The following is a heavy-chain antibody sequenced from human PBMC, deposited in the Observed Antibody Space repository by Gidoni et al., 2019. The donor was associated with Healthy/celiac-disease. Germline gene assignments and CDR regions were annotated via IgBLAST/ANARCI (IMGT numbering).Heavy chain of an antibody. CDR3: TRHGHDYGDYDFDY. J-gene: IGHJ4*02. D-gene: IGHD4-17*01. CDR2: IRSKANSYAT. Sequence: EVQLVESGGGLVQPGGSLKLSCAASGFTFSCSAMHWVRQASGKGLGWVVRIRSKANSYATAYAASVKGRFTISRDDSKNTAYLQMNSLKTEDTAVYYCTRHGHDYGDYDFDYWGQGTLVTVSS. CDR1: GFTFSCSA. V-gene: IGHV3-73*02.